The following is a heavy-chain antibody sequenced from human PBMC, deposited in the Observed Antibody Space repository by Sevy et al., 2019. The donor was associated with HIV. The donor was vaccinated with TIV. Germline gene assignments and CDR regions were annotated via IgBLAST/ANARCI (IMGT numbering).Heavy chain of an antibody. J-gene: IGHJ4*01. V-gene: IGHV3-30-3*01. CDR1: GFAFSSHA. Sequence: GSLRLSCVASGFAFSSHAMHWVRQAPGKGLEWVAVISYEGTETFYAASVEGRFTISRDNSKNMLSLQINSLRPEDTAVYFCARDGGYSIKWYPLYWGHGTLVTVSS. CDR2: ISYEGTET. D-gene: IGHD6-13*01. CDR3: ARDGGYSIKWYPLY.